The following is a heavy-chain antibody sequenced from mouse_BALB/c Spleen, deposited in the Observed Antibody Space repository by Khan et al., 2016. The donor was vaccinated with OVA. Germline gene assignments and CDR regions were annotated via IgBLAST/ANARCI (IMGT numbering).Heavy chain of an antibody. CDR1: GYSITSDYA. J-gene: IGHJ4*01. CDR3: ARFQYGNFYAMDY. CDR2: ISYSGST. V-gene: IGHV3-2*02. D-gene: IGHD2-10*02. Sequence: EVKLEVSGPGLVKPSQSLFLTCTVTGYSITSDYAWNWIRQFPGNKLEWMGYISYSGSTSYNPSLKSRISITRDTSKNQFFLQLNSVTTEDTATYYCARFQYGNFYAMDYWGQGTSVTVSS.